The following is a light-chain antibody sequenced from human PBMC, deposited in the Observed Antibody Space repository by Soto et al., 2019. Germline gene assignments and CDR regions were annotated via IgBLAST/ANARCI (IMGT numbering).Light chain of an antibody. J-gene: IGKJ4*01. V-gene: IGKV1-39*01. CDR1: QSIRSY. CDR2: DAS. CDR3: QQTSSTPT. Sequence: DIQLTQSPSSLSASVGDKVTITCRASQSIRSYLNWVQQKPGKAPKLLIYDASSLQTGVPSRFSGSGSGTDFSLTISSLQPEDFATYYCQQTSSTPTFGGGTKVDIK.